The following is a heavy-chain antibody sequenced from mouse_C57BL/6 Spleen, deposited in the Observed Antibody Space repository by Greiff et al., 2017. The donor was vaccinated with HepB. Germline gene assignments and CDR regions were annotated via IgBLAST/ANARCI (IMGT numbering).Heavy chain of an antibody. CDR3: TTDYCSSYDWYFDV. CDR2: IDPENGDT. D-gene: IGHD1-1*01. V-gene: IGHV14-4*01. J-gene: IGHJ1*03. Sequence: EVQLQQSGAELVRPGASVKLSCTASGFNIKDDYMHWVKQRPEQGLEWIGWIDPENGDTEYASKFQGKATITADTSSNTAYLQLSSLTSEDTAVYYFTTDYCSSYDWYFDVWGTGTTVTVSS. CDR1: GFNIKDDY.